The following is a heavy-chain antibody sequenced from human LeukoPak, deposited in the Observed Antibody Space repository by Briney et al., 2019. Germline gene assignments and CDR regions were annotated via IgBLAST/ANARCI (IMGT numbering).Heavy chain of an antibody. CDR2: IGSDGDT. J-gene: IGHJ4*02. D-gene: IGHD3-22*01. Sequence: PGGSLRLSCAASGFDFSGYAMSWVRQAPGKGLEWVSGIGSDGDTYYADSVKGRFTISRDNSKNTLNLQMNSLRAEDTALYYCAKDQNYESSGYYGGFDYWGQGTLVTVSS. CDR3: AKDQNYESSGYYGGFDY. CDR1: GFDFSGYA. V-gene: IGHV3-23*01.